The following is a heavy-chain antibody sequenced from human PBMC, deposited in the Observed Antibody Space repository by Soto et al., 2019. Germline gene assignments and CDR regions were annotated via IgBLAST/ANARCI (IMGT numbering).Heavy chain of an antibody. V-gene: IGHV3-23*01. CDR3: AKDQSLYCSGGSCYPAFDY. CDR2: ISGSGGST. Sequence: GGSLRLSCAASGFTFRSYAMSWDRQAPGKGLERVSAISGSGGSTYYADSVKGRFTISRDNSKNTLYLQMNSLRAEDTAVYYCAKDQSLYCSGGSCYPAFDYWGQGTLVTVSS. CDR1: GFTFRSYA. D-gene: IGHD2-15*01. J-gene: IGHJ4*02.